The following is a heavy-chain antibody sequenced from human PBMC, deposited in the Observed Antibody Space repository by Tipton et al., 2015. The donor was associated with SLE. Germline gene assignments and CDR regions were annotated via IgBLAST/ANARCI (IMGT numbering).Heavy chain of an antibody. CDR1: GGSISRYY. V-gene: IGHV4-59*12. D-gene: IGHD6-6*01. Sequence: TLSLTCTVSGGSISRYYWSWIRQPPGKGLEWIGYIYYSGSTYYHPSLKSRVTISVDTSKNQFSLKLSSVTAAATAVYYCARGRRSIAARRGPAFDYWGQGTLVTVSS. J-gene: IGHJ4*02. CDR2: IYYSGST. CDR3: ARGRRSIAARRGPAFDY.